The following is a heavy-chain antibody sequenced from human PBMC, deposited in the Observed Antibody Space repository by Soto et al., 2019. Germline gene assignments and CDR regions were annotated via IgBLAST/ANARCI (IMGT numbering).Heavy chain of an antibody. D-gene: IGHD3-3*01. CDR3: ARDYDFSGWFDP. J-gene: IGHJ5*02. V-gene: IGHV3-21*01. CDR2: ISSSSSYI. Sequence: VGSLRLSCAASGFTFSSYSMNWVRQAPGKGLEWVSSISSSSSYIYYADSVKGRFTISRDNAKNSLYLQMNSLRAEDTAVYYCARDYDFSGWFDPWGQGTLVTVSS. CDR1: GFTFSSYS.